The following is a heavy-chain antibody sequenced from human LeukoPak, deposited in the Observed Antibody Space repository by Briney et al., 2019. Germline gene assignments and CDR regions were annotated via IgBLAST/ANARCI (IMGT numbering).Heavy chain of an antibody. CDR3: VRSGGYCGTTTCHVEYSDL. J-gene: IGHJ2*01. D-gene: IGHD2-2*01. CDR1: GGSTSSTTYY. CDR2: IYYSGST. V-gene: IGHV4-39*01. Sequence: KASETLSLTCTVSGGSTSSTTYYWGWIHQPPGKDLEWIGSIYYSGSTYYTPSLKSRVTISVDTSKNQFSLKLSSVTAADTAVYYCVRSGGYCGTTTCHVEYSDLWGRGTLVTVSS.